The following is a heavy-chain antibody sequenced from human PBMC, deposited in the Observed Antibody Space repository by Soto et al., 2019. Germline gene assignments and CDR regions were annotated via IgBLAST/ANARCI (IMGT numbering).Heavy chain of an antibody. CDR3: ARAIGPTLFNC. J-gene: IGHJ4*02. Sequence: GGSLRLSCSASGFTFSSYDIHWVRQGPGKGLEWVSAIGTAGDTNYAGSGKRRFTISRENAKNSLYLQMNSQRAGDTAIYFCARAIGPTLFNCWGERTLVTVS. D-gene: IGHD3-22*01. CDR1: GFTFSSYD. CDR2: IGTAGDT. V-gene: IGHV3-13*04.